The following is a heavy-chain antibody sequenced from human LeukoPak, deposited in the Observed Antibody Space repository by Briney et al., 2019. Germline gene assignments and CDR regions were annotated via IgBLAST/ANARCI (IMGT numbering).Heavy chain of an antibody. V-gene: IGHV3-21*01. CDR2: ISSSSSYI. D-gene: IGHD3-3*01. CDR3: ARVVLRFLEWSFDP. J-gene: IGHJ5*02. CDR1: GFTFSTYS. Sequence: GGSLRLSCAASGFTFSTYSMNWVRQAPGKGLEWVSSISSSSSYIYYADSVKGRFTISRGNAKNSLYLQMNSLRAEDTAVYYCARVVLRFLEWSFDPWGQGTLVTVSS.